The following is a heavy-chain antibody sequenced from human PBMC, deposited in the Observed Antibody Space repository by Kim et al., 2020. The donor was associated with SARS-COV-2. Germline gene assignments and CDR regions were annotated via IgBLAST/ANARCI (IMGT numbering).Heavy chain of an antibody. CDR3: ARGRGSGWYYLDS. V-gene: IGHV3-64*01. CDR1: GFTFRDYA. J-gene: IGHJ4*02. Sequence: GGSLRLSCVGSGFTFRDYAMYWVRQAPGKGLEYVSLINSNGGSTFYANSVKGRFTISRDNSKNALFLQMGSLRVDDMGVYYCARGRGSGWYYLDSWGQGAQVTVSS. CDR2: INSNGGST. D-gene: IGHD6-19*01.